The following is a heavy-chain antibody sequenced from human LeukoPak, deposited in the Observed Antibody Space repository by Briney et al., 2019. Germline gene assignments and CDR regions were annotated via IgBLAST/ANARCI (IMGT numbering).Heavy chain of an antibody. J-gene: IGHJ4*02. CDR1: GFTFNIYG. Sequence: GGSLRLSCEASGFTFNIYGMHWVRQGPGKGLEWVAYISYDGNNRDYSAYVKGRFTISRDNSKNTLYLQVNSLRAEDTAVYYCTKRRDSDYAVDYWGQGTLVTVSS. V-gene: IGHV3-30*02. CDR2: ISYDGNNR. CDR3: TKRRDSDYAVDY. D-gene: IGHD4-11*01.